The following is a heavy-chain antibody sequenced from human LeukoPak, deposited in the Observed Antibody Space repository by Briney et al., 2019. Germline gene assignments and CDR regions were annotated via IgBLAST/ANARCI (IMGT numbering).Heavy chain of an antibody. CDR2: INHSGST. CDR3: ARGPYDYVWGSYRYNWDY. CDR1: GGSFSGYY. V-gene: IGHV4-34*01. D-gene: IGHD3-16*02. Sequence: PSETLSLTCAVYGGSFSGYYWSWIRQPPGKGLEWIGEINHSGSTNYNPSLKSRVTISVDTSKNQFSLKLSSVTAADTAVYYCARGPYDYVWGSYRYNWDYWGQGTLVTVSS. J-gene: IGHJ4*02.